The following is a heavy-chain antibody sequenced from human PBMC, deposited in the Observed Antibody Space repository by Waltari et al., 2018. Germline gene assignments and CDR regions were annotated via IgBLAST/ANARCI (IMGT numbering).Heavy chain of an antibody. D-gene: IGHD1-26*01. CDR2: SYTSGST. Sequence: QVQLQESGPGLVKPSETLSLTCPVSGGSISSYYWSWIRQPAGKGLEWIGRSYTSGSTNYNPSLKSRVTMSVDTSKNQFSLKLSSVTAADTAVYYCARDWRGGSYPTYYYYMDVWGKGTTVTVSS. V-gene: IGHV4-4*07. CDR1: GGSISSYY. CDR3: ARDWRGGSYPTYYYYMDV. J-gene: IGHJ6*03.